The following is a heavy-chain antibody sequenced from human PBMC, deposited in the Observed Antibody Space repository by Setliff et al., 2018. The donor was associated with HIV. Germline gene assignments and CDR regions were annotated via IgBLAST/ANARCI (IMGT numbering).Heavy chain of an antibody. Sequence: SETLSLTCLVFGYSISDGYRWGWIRQPPGKGPQWIASIYSTGDTYYNPSLKSRVTISIDTTKNRFSLKLTSVTAADTAVYFCARDRALRFSRSPSFYYFDSWGQGALVTVSS. J-gene: IGHJ4*02. CDR3: ARDRALRFSRSPSFYYFDS. CDR1: GYSISDGYR. CDR2: IYSTGDT. V-gene: IGHV4-38-2*02. D-gene: IGHD3-3*02.